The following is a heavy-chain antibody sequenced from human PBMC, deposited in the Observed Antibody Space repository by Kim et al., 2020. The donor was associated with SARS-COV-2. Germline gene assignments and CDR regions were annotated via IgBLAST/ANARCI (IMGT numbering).Heavy chain of an antibody. V-gene: IGHV3-23*01. Sequence: GGSLRLSCAASGFTFSSYAMSWVRQAPGKGLEWVSAISGSGGSTYYADSVKGRFTISRDNSKNTLYLQMNSLRAEDTAVYYCAKDLAEMRYFDWLSKPRDPAAFDYWGQGTLVTVSS. CDR3: AKDLAEMRYFDWLSKPRDPAAFDY. J-gene: IGHJ4*02. D-gene: IGHD3-9*01. CDR2: ISGSGGST. CDR1: GFTFSSYA.